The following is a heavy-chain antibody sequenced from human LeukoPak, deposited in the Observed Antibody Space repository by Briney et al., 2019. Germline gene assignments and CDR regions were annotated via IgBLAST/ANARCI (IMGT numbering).Heavy chain of an antibody. CDR3: AKAVWGSYLFDY. J-gene: IGHJ4*02. Sequence: GGSLRLSCAASGFTFSSYAMSWVRQAPGKGLEGVSAISGSGGSTYYADSVKGRFTISRDNSKNTLYLQMKSLRAEDTAVYYCAKAVWGSYLFDYWGQGTLVTVSS. CDR2: ISGSGGST. CDR1: GFTFSSYA. V-gene: IGHV3-23*01. D-gene: IGHD3-16*02.